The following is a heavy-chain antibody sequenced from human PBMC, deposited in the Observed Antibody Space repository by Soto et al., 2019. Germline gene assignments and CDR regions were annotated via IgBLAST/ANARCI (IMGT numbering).Heavy chain of an antibody. J-gene: IGHJ4*02. CDR3: ARDTGTTPRKWYFDY. Sequence: QAQLVQSGAEVKKPGSSVKVSCKASGGTFSSYALTWVRQAPGQGLEWMGGIIPMFGTANYAQKFQGRVTITADESTTTAHMELSSLRPEDTAVYYCARDTGTTPRKWYFDYWGQGTLVTV. V-gene: IGHV1-69*01. CDR1: GGTFSSYA. D-gene: IGHD1-1*01. CDR2: IIPMFGTA.